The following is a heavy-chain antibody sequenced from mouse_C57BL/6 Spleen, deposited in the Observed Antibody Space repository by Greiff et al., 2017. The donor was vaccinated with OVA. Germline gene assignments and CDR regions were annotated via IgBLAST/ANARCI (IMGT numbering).Heavy chain of an antibody. D-gene: IGHD2-5*01. CDR1: GYSITSGYY. CDR3: ARDRDYSRAMDY. Sequence: EVKVEESGPGLVKPSQSLSLTCSVPGYSITSGYYWNWIRQFPGNKLEWMGYISYDGSNNYNPSLKNRISITRDTSKNQFFLKLNSVTTEDTATYYCARDRDYSRAMDYWGQGTSVTVSS. J-gene: IGHJ4*01. V-gene: IGHV3-6*01. CDR2: ISYDGSN.